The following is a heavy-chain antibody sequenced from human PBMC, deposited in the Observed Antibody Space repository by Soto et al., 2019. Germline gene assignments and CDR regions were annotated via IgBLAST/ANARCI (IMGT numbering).Heavy chain of an antibody. J-gene: IGHJ5*02. CDR2: FDPEDGET. Sequence: ASVKVSCKVSGYTLTELSMHWVRQAPGKGLEWMGGFDPEDGETIYAQKFQGRVTMTEDTSTDTAYMELSSLRSEDTAVYYCATAIFGVVIQGPNWFDPWGQGTLVTVSS. CDR1: GYTLTELS. V-gene: IGHV1-24*01. CDR3: ATAIFGVVIQGPNWFDP. D-gene: IGHD3-3*01.